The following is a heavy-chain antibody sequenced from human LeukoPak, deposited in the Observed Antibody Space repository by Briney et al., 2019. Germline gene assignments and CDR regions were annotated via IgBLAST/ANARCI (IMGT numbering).Heavy chain of an antibody. CDR2: ISSNGGST. V-gene: IGHV3-64*01. CDR1: GFTFSSYA. Sequence: GGSLRLSCAASGFTFSSYAMHWVRQAPGKGLEYVSAISSNGGSTYYANSVKGRFTISRDNSKNTLYLQMGSLRAEDMAVYYCARVGGYSYDAFDIWGQGTMVTVSS. CDR3: ARVGGYSYDAFDI. D-gene: IGHD5-18*01. J-gene: IGHJ3*02.